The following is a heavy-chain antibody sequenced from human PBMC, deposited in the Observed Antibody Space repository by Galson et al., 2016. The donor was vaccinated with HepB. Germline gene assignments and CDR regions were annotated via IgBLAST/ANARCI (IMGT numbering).Heavy chain of an antibody. V-gene: IGHV1-69*06. Sequence: SVKVSCKASGGTFSSYAISWVRQAPGQGLEWMGGIIPIFRTAKYAQKFHVRVTITADKSTSTAYMELSSLKSEDTAVYYCARDRYLAGGRSPFDPWGQGTLVTVSS. CDR3: ARDRYLAGGRSPFDP. CDR1: GGTFSSYA. J-gene: IGHJ5*02. CDR2: IIPIFRTA. D-gene: IGHD3-16*02.